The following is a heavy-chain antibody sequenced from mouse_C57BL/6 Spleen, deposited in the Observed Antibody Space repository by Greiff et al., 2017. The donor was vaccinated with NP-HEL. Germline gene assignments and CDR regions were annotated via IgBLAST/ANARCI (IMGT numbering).Heavy chain of an antibody. D-gene: IGHD1-1*01. J-gene: IGHJ3*01. Sequence: QVQLKQSGPELVKPGASVKISCKASGYAFSSSWMNWVKQRPGKGLEWIGRIYPGDGDTNYNGKFKGKATLTADKSSSTAYMQLSSLTSEDSAVYFCARRNNNYGGFAYWGQGTLVTVSA. CDR2: IYPGDGDT. CDR1: GYAFSSSW. V-gene: IGHV1-82*01. CDR3: ARRNNNYGGFAY.